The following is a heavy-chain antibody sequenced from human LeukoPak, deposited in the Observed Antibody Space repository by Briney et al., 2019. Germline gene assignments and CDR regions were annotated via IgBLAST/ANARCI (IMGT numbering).Heavy chain of an antibody. V-gene: IGHV4-59*12. CDR3: ARDGDYGDGNY. CDR2: IYCSGST. J-gene: IGHJ4*02. Sequence: TSETLSLTCTVSGGSISSYYWSWIRQPPGKGLEWIGYIYCSGSTNYNPSLKSRVTISVDTSKNQFSLKLSSVTAADTAVYYCARDGDYGDGNYWGQGTLVTVSS. D-gene: IGHD4-17*01. CDR1: GGSISSYY.